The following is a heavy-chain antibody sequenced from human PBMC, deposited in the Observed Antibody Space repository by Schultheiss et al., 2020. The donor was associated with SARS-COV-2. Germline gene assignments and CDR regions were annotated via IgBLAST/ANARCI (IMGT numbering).Heavy chain of an antibody. CDR1: GGTFSSYA. CDR2: INPSGGST. D-gene: IGHD5-24*01. Sequence: ASVKVSCKASGGTFSSYAISWVRQAPGQGLEWMGIINPSGGSTSYAQKFQGRVTMTRDTSTSTVYMELSSLRSEDTAVYYCARGGRDGYNPHYYYGMDVWGQGTTVTVSS. CDR3: ARGGRDGYNPHYYYGMDV. V-gene: IGHV1-46*01. J-gene: IGHJ6*02.